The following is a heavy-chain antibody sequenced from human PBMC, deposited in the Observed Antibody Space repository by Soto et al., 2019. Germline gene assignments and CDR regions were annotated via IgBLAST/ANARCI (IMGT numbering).Heavy chain of an antibody. V-gene: IGHV3-21*01. Sequence: GALRLSCAASGFTFSSYSMNWVRQAPGKGLEWVSSISSSSSYIYYADSVKGRFTISRDNAKNALYLQMNSLRAEDTAVYYCAREGITIFGVVTGPEYFQHWGQGTLVTVSS. D-gene: IGHD3-3*01. CDR3: AREGITIFGVVTGPEYFQH. CDR1: GFTFSSYS. CDR2: ISSSSSYI. J-gene: IGHJ1*01.